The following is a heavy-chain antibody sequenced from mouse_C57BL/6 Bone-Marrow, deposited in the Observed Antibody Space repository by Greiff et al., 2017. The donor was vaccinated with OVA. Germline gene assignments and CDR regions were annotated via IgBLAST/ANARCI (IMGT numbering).Heavy chain of an antibody. D-gene: IGHD1-1*01. V-gene: IGHV1-64*01. CDR1: GYTFTSYW. CDR2: IHPNSGST. Sequence: QVQLQQSGAELVKPGASVKLSCKASGYTFTSYWMHWVKQRPGQGLEWIGMIHPNSGSTNYNEKFKSKATLTVDKSSSTAYMQLSSLTSEDSAVYNCARKNYYPLAMDYWGQGTSVTVSS. J-gene: IGHJ4*01. CDR3: ARKNYYPLAMDY.